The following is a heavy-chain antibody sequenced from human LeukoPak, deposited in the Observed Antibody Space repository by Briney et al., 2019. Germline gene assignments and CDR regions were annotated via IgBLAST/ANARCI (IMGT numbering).Heavy chain of an antibody. CDR3: ARGVTMTTFPVFDY. CDR1: GYTFTGYY. CDR2: INPNSGGT. J-gene: IGHJ4*02. D-gene: IGHD4-17*01. Sequence: ASVKVSCKPSGYTFTGYYIHWVRQAPGQGLEWMGWINPNSGGTNYAQKFQDRVTMTRDTSISTAYMELSSLRSDDTGVYFCARGVTMTTFPVFDYWGQGTLVTVSS. V-gene: IGHV1-2*02.